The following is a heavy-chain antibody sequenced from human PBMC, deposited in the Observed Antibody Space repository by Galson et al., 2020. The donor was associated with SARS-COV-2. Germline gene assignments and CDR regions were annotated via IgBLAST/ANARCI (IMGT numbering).Heavy chain of an antibody. CDR2: LNNRGDDT. D-gene: IGHD6-19*01. CDR3: AKEGGTGWATDYFQH. V-gene: IGHV3-23*01. Sequence: GESLKISCAASGFIFSNYAMAWVRQAPGKGLEWVSLLNNRGDDTYYADSMKGRFTISRDNSKNILYLQMNNLRPDDTAVYYCAKEGGTGWATDYFQHWGQGILVTVSS. CDR1: GFIFSNYA. J-gene: IGHJ1*01.